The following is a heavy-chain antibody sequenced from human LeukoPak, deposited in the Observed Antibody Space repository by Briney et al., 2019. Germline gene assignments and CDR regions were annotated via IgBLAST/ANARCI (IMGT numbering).Heavy chain of an antibody. CDR2: INTDGSST. Sequence: PGGSLRLSCAASGFTFSSYWMYWVRQAPGKGLVWVSHINTDGSSTNYADSVRGRFTISRDNAKNTLYLQMNSLRAEDTAVYYCARDLSSSGDYWGQGTLVSVSS. D-gene: IGHD6-6*01. J-gene: IGHJ4*02. CDR3: ARDLSSSGDY. V-gene: IGHV3-74*01. CDR1: GFTFSSYW.